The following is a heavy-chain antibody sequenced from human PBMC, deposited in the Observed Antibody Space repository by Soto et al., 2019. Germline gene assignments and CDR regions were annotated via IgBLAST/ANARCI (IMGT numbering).Heavy chain of an antibody. J-gene: IGHJ6*02. Sequence: ASVKVSCKASGFTFSNYGLNWVRQAPGQGLEWMGWVGANNGHTNYAQNLQGRVSMTTDTSTSTAYMGLRGLTFDDTAVYYCARDIESVTAKHFFYYYAMDVWGQGTTVTVSS. V-gene: IGHV1-18*01. CDR2: VGANNGHT. CDR1: GFTFSNYG. CDR3: ARDIESVTAKHFFYYYAMDV. D-gene: IGHD2-8*01.